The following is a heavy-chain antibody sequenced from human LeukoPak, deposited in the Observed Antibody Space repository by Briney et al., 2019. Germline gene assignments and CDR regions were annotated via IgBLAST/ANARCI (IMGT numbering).Heavy chain of an antibody. D-gene: IGHD3-10*01. J-gene: IGHJ4*02. CDR1: GYTFTSYG. CDR3: ARDRYYGSLGGDY. V-gene: IGHV1-18*01. Sequence: ASVDVSCKASGYTFTSYGVSWVRQAPGQGLEWMGWISADNGNTNYAQNLQGRVTMTTDTSTSTAYMEMRSLRSDDTAVYYCARDRYYGSLGGDYWGQGTLVIVSS. CDR2: ISADNGNT.